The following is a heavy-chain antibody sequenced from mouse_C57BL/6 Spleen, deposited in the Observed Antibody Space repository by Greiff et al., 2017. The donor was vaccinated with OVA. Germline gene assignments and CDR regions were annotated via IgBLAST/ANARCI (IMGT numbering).Heavy chain of an antibody. CDR3: AKEKEDGSSPYYYAMDY. Sequence: EVQLQQSGPVLVKPGASVKMSCKASGYTFTDYYMNWVKQSHGKSLEWIGVINPYNGGTSYNQQFKGKATLTVDKSSSTAYMELNSLTSEDSAVYYCAKEKEDGSSPYYYAMDYWGQGTSVTVSS. CDR1: GYTFTDYY. V-gene: IGHV1-19*01. J-gene: IGHJ4*01. D-gene: IGHD1-1*01. CDR2: INPYNGGT.